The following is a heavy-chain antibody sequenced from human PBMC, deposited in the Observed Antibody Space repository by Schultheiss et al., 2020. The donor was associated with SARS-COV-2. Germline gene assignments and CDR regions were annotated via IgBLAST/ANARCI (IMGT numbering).Heavy chain of an antibody. J-gene: IGHJ4*02. CDR1: GFTFSNAW. V-gene: IGHV3-15*01. CDR2: IKSKTDGGTT. D-gene: IGHD3-22*01. CDR3: TTVDGYYYDSSGYYDFDY. Sequence: GGSLRLSCAASGFTFSNAWMSWVRQASGKGLEWVGRIKSKTDGGTTDYAAPVKGRFTISRDDSKNTLYLQMNSLKTEDTAVYYCTTVDGYYYDSSGYYDFDYWGQGTLVTVSS.